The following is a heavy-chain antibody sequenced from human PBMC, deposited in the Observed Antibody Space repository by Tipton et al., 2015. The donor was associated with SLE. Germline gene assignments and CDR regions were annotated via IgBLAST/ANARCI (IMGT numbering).Heavy chain of an antibody. Sequence: TLSLTCTVSGGSISSHYWSWIRQAPGQGLEWIGCIYYSGRTNYNPSLKRRVTRSVDTSKNQFSLKLSSVTAADTAVYYCARQLTSGYYYECGYWGQGMLVTVSS. J-gene: IGHJ4*02. CDR3: ARQLTSGYYYECGY. CDR1: GGSISSHY. CDR2: IYYSGRT. D-gene: IGHD3-22*01. V-gene: IGHV4-59*08.